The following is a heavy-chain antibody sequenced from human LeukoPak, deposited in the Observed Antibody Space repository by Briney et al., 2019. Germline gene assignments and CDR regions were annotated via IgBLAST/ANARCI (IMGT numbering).Heavy chain of an antibody. J-gene: IGHJ4*02. CDR2: IYYAGST. D-gene: IGHD3-9*01. V-gene: IGHV4-59*12. Sequence: SETLSLTCTVSGVSITTYYWSWMRPPPGKGLEWIGYIYYAGSTYYNPSLKSRVTISVDTSKNQFSLKLSSVTAADTAVYYCASQSLRYFDWLLFFDYWGQGTLVTVSS. CDR3: ASQSLRYFDWLLFFDY. CDR1: GVSITTYY.